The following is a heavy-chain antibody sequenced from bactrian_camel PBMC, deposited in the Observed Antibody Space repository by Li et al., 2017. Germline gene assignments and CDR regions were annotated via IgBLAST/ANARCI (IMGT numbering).Heavy chain of an antibody. Sequence: HVQLVESGGGSVQAGGSLRLSCIASEYHFSTYCMAWFRQAPGEEREGVAAIDSDGSTTYADSVKGRFTISRTNAGNTLYLQMNSLKPDDTAMYYCAADPWRSSSTCRLTGTWYFAFQGRGPRSPSP. CDR1: EYHFSTYC. D-gene: IGHD2*01. J-gene: IGHJ4*01. V-gene: IGHV3S53*01. CDR2: IDSDGST.